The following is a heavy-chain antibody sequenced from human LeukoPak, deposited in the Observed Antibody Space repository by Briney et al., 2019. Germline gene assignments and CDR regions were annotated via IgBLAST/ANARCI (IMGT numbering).Heavy chain of an antibody. CDR2: MHEDGGEK. Sequence: GGSLRLSCAASGFTFSSYRMSWVRQAPGKGLEWVANMHEDGGEKYCVDSVKGRFTISRDNAKNSLYLQMNSLRAEDTAVYYCARTLRLKTPRAFDIWGQGTMVTVSS. CDR3: ARTLRLKTPRAFDI. J-gene: IGHJ3*02. CDR1: GFTFSSYR. V-gene: IGHV3-7*05. D-gene: IGHD3-16*01.